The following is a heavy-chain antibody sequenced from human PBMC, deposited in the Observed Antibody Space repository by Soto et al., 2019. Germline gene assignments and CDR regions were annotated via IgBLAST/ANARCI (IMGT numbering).Heavy chain of an antibody. CDR3: ARVREGYCSGGRCYNWFDP. Sequence: SVKVSCKASGGTFSSYTISWVRQAPGQGLEWMGRIIPILGIANYAQKFQGRVTITADKSTSTAYMELSSLRSEDTAVYYCARVREGYCSGGRCYNWFDPWGQGTLVTVSS. V-gene: IGHV1-69*02. D-gene: IGHD2-15*01. J-gene: IGHJ5*02. CDR1: GGTFSSYT. CDR2: IIPILGIA.